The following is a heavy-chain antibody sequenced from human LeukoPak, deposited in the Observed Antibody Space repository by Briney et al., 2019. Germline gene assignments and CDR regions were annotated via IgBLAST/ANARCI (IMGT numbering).Heavy chain of an antibody. CDR1: GFTFSNYD. CDR2: IDTAGDT. CDR3: ARGSCSSSSCYERLNGLDV. V-gene: IGHV3-13*01. Sequence: GESLRLSCAASGFTFSNYDMHWVRQATGKGLEWVSSIDTAGDTYYPGSVKGRFTISRENAKKSFYLQMNSLRAGDTAVYYCARGSCSSSSCYERLNGLDVWGQGTTVTLSS. D-gene: IGHD2-2*01. J-gene: IGHJ6*02.